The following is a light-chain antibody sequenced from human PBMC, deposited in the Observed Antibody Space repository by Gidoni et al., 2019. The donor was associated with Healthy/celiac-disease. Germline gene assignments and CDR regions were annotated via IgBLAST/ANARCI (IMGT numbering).Light chain of an antibody. CDR3: AAWDDSLNGWV. CDR2: SNN. CDR1: SSNIGSNT. Sequence: QSVLTQPPSASGTPVPRVTISCSGSSSNIGSNTVNWYQQLPGTAPKLLIYSNNQRPSGVPDRFSGSKSGTSASLAISGLQYEDEADYYCAAWDDSLNGWVFGGGTKLTVL. J-gene: IGLJ3*02. V-gene: IGLV1-44*01.